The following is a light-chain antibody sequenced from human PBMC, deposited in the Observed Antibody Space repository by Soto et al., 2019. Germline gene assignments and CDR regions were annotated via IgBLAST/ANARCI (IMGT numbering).Light chain of an antibody. V-gene: IGLV1-40*01. CDR3: QSYDSSLSALYV. CDR1: SSNIGAGYD. J-gene: IGLJ1*01. CDR2: GNS. Sequence: QSVLTQPPSVSGAPGQRVTISCTGGSSNIGAGYDVHWYQQLPGTAPKLLIYGNSNRPSGVPDRFSGSKSGTSASLAITGLQAEDEADYYSQSYDSSLSALYVFGTGTKVTVL.